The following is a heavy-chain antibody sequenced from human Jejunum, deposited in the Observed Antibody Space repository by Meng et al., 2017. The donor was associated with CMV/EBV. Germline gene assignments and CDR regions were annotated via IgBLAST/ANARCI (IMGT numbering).Heavy chain of an antibody. D-gene: IGHD5-18*01. Sequence: QGQLQESGPGLVNPSEPLSLTCTVSGGSISSYYWSWIRQPAGKGLEWIGRIYPNGNTNYNPSLKSRVTMSIDTSKNQFSLKLTSVTAADTAVYYCARDAPPNNYGWFDPWGQGTLVTVSS. CDR3: ARDAPPNNYGWFDP. CDR2: IYPNGNT. V-gene: IGHV4-4*07. CDR1: GGSISSYY. J-gene: IGHJ5*02.